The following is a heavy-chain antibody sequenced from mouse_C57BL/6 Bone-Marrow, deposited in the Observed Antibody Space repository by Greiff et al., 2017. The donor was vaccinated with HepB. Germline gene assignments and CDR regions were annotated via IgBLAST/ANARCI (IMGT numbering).Heavy chain of an antibody. J-gene: IGHJ3*01. CDR2: IDPSDSYT. CDR1: GYTFTSYW. CDR3: ARKGIYYDYDWFAY. V-gene: IGHV1-50*01. D-gene: IGHD2-4*01. Sequence: QVQLQQPGAELVKPGASVKLSCKASGYTFTSYWMQWVKQRPGQGLEWIGEIDPSDSYTNYNQKFKGKATLTVDTSSSTAYMQLSSLTSEDPAVYYCARKGIYYDYDWFAYWGQGTLVTVSA.